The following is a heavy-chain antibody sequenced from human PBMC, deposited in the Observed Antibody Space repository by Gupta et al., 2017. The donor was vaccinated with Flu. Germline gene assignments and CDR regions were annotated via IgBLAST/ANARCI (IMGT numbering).Heavy chain of an antibody. V-gene: IGHV2-5*02. CDR1: GTSLTISGEG. CDR3: IHEAVPGSFDY. J-gene: IGHJ4*02. D-gene: IGHD6-19*01. CDR2: VYWDDDK. Sequence: QISLKESGPTLVKPTQTLPLTCTLSGTSLTISGEGVGWIRQPPGKALEWLGLVYWDDDKRYRPSLKSRLTITRDTSKNQVVLTMTNMDPVDTATYFCIHEAVPGSFDYWGQGTLVTVPS.